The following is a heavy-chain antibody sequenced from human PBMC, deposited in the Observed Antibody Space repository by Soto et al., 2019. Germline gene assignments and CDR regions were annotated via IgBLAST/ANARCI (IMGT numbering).Heavy chain of an antibody. Sequence: AASVKVSCKASGYTFTSYGISWVRQAPGQGLEWMGWISAYNGNTNYAQKLQGRVTMTTDTSTSTAYMELRSLGSDDTAVYYCARERIVATRAAYYYYGMDVWGQGTTVTVSS. V-gene: IGHV1-18*01. D-gene: IGHD5-12*01. CDR3: ARERIVATRAAYYYYGMDV. CDR1: GYTFTSYG. CDR2: ISAYNGNT. J-gene: IGHJ6*02.